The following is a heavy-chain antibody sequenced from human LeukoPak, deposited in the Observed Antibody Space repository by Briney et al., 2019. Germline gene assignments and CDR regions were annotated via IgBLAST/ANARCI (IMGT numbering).Heavy chain of an antibody. CDR1: GYSFTSYW. CDR3: AIPRSYSHDAFDI. V-gene: IGHV5-51*01. J-gene: IGHJ3*02. Sequence: GASLQISCKGSGYSFTSYWIGWVRQLPGKGLEWMGIIYPGDSDTRYSPSFQGQVTISADKSISTAYLQWSSLKAPDTAMYYCAIPRSYSHDAFDIWGQGTMVTVSS. CDR2: IYPGDSDT. D-gene: IGHD2-21*01.